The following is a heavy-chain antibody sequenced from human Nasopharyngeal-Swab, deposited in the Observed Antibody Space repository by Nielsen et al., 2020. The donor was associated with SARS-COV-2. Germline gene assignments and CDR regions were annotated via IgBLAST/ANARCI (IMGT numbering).Heavy chain of an antibody. CDR2: IYYSGST. D-gene: IGHD1-14*01. J-gene: IGHJ6*03. V-gene: IGHV4-39*07. CDR3: AREGAGSETIYYYYYMDV. Sequence: WIRQPPGKGLEWIGSIYYSGSTYYNPSLKSRVTISVDTSKNQSSLKLSSVTAADTAVYYCAREGAGSETIYYYYYMDVWGKGTTVTVSS.